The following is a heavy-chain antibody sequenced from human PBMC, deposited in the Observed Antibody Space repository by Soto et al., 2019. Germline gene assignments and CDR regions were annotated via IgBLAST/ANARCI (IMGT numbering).Heavy chain of an antibody. V-gene: IGHV1-2*02. CDR3: ARNIEVDTAMVSYYYYGMDV. D-gene: IGHD5-18*01. J-gene: IGHJ6*02. Sequence: SXKASYKASGYTXSRYYMNWMRQAPGQGLEWMGWINPNSGGTNYAQKFQGRVTMTSDTSIRTAYMELSRLRSDDTAVYYFARNIEVDTAMVSYYYYGMDVWGQGTTGTFS. CDR2: INPNSGGT. CDR1: GYTXSRYY.